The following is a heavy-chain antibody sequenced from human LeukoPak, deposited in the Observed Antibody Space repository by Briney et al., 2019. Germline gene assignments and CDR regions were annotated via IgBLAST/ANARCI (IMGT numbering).Heavy chain of an antibody. Sequence: SETLSLTCAVSGGSFSAYYWNWIRQPPGKGLEWIGEVNHSGSSNYNPSLKSRVTISVDTSKKQFSLKLTSATAADTAVYYCAGVVWGSFRYRSLGFDPWGQGTLVTVSS. D-gene: IGHD3-16*02. J-gene: IGHJ5*02. CDR1: GGSFSAYY. CDR2: VNHSGSS. V-gene: IGHV4-34*01. CDR3: AGVVWGSFRYRSLGFDP.